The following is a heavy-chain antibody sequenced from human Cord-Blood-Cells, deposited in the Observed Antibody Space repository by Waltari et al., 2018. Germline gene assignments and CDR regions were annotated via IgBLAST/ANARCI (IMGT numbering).Heavy chain of an antibody. V-gene: IGHV4-34*01. J-gene: IGHJ5*02. Sequence: QVQLQQWGAGLLKPSETLSLTCAVYGGSFSGYYWSWIRQPPGKGLEWIWEIKHSGSTNYNPSLKSRVTISVDPSKNQFSLKLSSVTAADTAVYYCARGGGVVVVPAANWFDPWGQGTLVTVSS. D-gene: IGHD2-2*01. CDR2: IKHSGST. CDR3: ARGGGVVVVPAANWFDP. CDR1: GGSFSGYY.